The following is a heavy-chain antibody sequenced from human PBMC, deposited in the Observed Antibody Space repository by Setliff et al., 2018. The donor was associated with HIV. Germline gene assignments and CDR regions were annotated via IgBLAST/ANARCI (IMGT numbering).Heavy chain of an antibody. V-gene: IGHV4-59*11. Sequence: SQTLSPTCPVSGGSISSHYWSWSLQPPGKGPEWIGSIYYSDRINYNPSLKSRVTISVDTPKNQFSLKLGSVTAADTAVYYCARDLRITLFGGDVYYSYGMDVWGQGTTVTVSS. CDR3: ARDLRITLFGGDVYYSYGMDV. J-gene: IGHJ6*02. CDR2: IYYSDRI. D-gene: IGHD3-3*01. CDR1: GGSISSHY.